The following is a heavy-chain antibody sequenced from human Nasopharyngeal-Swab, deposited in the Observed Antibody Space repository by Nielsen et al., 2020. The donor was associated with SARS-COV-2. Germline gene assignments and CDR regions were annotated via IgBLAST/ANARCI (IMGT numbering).Heavy chain of an antibody. V-gene: IGHV3-30*04. Sequence: GGSLRLSCAASGFTFSSYAMHWVRPAPGKGLEWVAVISYDGGNKYYADSVKGRFTISRDNSKNTLYLQMNSLRAEDTAVYYCARALGGSYYYGMDVWGQGTTVTVSS. J-gene: IGHJ6*02. CDR2: ISYDGGNK. D-gene: IGHD1-26*01. CDR3: ARALGGSYYYGMDV. CDR1: GFTFSSYA.